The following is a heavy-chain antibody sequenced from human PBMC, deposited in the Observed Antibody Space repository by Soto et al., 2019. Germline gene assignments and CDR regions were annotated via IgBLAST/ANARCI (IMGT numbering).Heavy chain of an antibody. CDR3: ARAVAVAADFDY. CDR2: INARNGNT. CDR1: GYTFTGYA. Sequence: QVQLVQSGAEEKKPGASVKVSCKASGYTFTGYAMHWVRQAPGQRFEWMGWINARNGNTKYSQKFQGRVTITRDTSASTAYMELSSLRSEDTAVYYCARAVAVAADFDYWGQGTLVTVSS. V-gene: IGHV1-3*05. J-gene: IGHJ4*02. D-gene: IGHD6-19*01.